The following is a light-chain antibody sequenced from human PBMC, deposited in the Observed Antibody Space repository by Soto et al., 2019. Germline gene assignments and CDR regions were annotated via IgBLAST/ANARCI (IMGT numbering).Light chain of an antibody. Sequence: ENLLTQSPGTLSLSPGERSTLXXRASQSVSNTYLAFYQQKSGQAPXFLIYGASNRATGIPDRFSGSGSGTDFTLTISRLEPEDFAVYYCQQYGSSGTFGQGTKVDIK. CDR2: GAS. J-gene: IGKJ1*01. CDR3: QQYGSSGT. V-gene: IGKV3-20*01. CDR1: QSVSNTY.